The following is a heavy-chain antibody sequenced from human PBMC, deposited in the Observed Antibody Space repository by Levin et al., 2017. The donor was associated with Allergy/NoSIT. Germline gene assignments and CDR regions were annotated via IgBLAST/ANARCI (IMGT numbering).Heavy chain of an antibody. D-gene: IGHD5-18*01. CDR2: IKGDGSEK. J-gene: IGHJ4*02. Sequence: GGSLRLSCAASGFTFSFYWMTWLRQAPGKGLEWVANIKGDGSEKYYVDSVQGRFTISRDNAKNSLYLYINSLRAEDTAVYFCARAYSYVFYWGQGTLVTVSS. CDR1: GFTFSFYW. CDR3: ARAYSYVFY. V-gene: IGHV3-7*04.